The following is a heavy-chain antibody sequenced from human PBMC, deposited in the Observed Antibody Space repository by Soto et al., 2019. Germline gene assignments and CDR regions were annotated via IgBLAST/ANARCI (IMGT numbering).Heavy chain of an antibody. Sequence: GGSLRLSCAASGFTFSSYWMHWVRQAPWKGLVWVSRINSDGSSTSYADSVKGRFTISRDNAKNTLYLQMNSLRAEDTAVYYCARGGRIAAAGSDGFDIWGQGTMVTVSS. D-gene: IGHD6-13*01. CDR1: GFTFSSYW. J-gene: IGHJ3*02. CDR2: INSDGSST. V-gene: IGHV3-74*01. CDR3: ARGGRIAAAGSDGFDI.